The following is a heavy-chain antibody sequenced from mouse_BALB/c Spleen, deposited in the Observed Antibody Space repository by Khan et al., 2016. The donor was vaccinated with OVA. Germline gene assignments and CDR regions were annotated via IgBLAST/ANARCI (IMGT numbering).Heavy chain of an antibody. CDR2: ISSGGST. CDR3: ARVYGSTGVDY. Sequence: EVELVESGGGLVKPGGSLKLSCAASGFTFSSYAMSWVRQTPEKRLEWVASISSGGSTYYPDSVKGRFTISSDNARNILYLQMSSLRSEDTAMYYCARVYGSTGVDYWGQGTTLTVSS. J-gene: IGHJ2*01. D-gene: IGHD1-1*01. V-gene: IGHV5-6-5*01. CDR1: GFTFSSYA.